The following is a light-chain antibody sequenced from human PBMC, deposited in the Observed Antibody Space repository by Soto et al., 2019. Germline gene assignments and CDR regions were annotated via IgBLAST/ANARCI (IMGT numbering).Light chain of an antibody. V-gene: IGLV2-14*01. CDR1: TSDVGGYNY. Sequence: QSVLTQPASVSGSPGQSITISCTGTTSDVGGYNYVSWYQQHPGKAPKLVIYEVSNRPSGVSNRFSGSKSGNTASLTISGLQTSDEADYYCSSYTSGSTLVFGTGTKVTVL. CDR3: SSYTSGSTLV. CDR2: EVS. J-gene: IGLJ1*01.